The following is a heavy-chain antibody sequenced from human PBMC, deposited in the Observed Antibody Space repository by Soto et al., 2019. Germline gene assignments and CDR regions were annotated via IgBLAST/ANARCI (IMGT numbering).Heavy chain of an antibody. CDR3: ARGGAGGYSSGYQSRAGRDAFDI. V-gene: IGHV3-30-3*01. D-gene: IGHD3-22*01. Sequence: GGSLRLSCAASGFTFSSYAMHWVRQAPGKGLEWVAVISYDGSNKYYADSVKGRFTISRDNSKNTLYLQMNSLRAEDTAVYYCARGGAGGYSSGYQSRAGRDAFDIWGQGTMVTVSS. J-gene: IGHJ3*02. CDR2: ISYDGSNK. CDR1: GFTFSSYA.